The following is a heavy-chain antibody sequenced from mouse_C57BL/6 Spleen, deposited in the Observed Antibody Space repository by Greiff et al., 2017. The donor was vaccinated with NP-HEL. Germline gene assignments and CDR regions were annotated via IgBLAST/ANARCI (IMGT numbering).Heavy chain of an antibody. CDR2: IYPGDGDT. D-gene: IGHD4-1*01. J-gene: IGHJ3*01. CDR3: ARDWDGFAY. CDR1: GYAFSSSW. Sequence: QVQLKESGPELVKPGASVKISCKASGYAFSSSWMNWVKQRPGKGLEWIGRIYPGDGDTNYNGKFKGKATLTADKSSSTAYMQLSSLTSEDSAVYFCARDWDGFAYWGQGTLVTVSA. V-gene: IGHV1-82*01.